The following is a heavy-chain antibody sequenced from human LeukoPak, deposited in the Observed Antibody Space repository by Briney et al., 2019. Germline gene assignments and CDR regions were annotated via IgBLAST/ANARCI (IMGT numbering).Heavy chain of an antibody. J-gene: IGHJ4*02. CDR3: AREGIADYGDYREGPHFDY. D-gene: IGHD4-17*01. CDR1: GGTFSSYA. CDR2: IIPIFGTA. Sequence: SVKVSCKASGGTFSSYAISWVRQAPGQGLEWMGGIIPIFGTANYAQKFQGRVTITADESTSTAYMELSSLRSEDTAVYYCAREGIADYGDYREGPHFDYWGQGTLVTVSS. V-gene: IGHV1-69*13.